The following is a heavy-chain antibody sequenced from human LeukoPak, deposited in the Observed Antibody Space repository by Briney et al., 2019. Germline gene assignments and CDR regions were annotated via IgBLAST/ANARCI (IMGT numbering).Heavy chain of an antibody. CDR2: INPNSGGT. J-gene: IGHJ4*02. CDR1: GYTFTSYD. V-gene: IGHV1-2*02. CDR3: ARDAGERGQWELLRD. D-gene: IGHD1-26*01. Sequence: LGASVKVSCKASGYTFTSYDINWVRQATGQGLEWMGWINPNSGGTNYAQKFQGRVTMTRDTSISTAYMELSRLRSDDTAVYYCARDAGERGQWELLRDWGQGTLVTVSS.